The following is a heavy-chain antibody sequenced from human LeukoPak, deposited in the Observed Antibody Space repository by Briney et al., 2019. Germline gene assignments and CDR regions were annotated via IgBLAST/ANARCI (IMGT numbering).Heavy chain of an antibody. CDR1: GGTFSSYA. Sequence: SSVKVSCKASGGTFSSYAISWVRQAPGQGLEWMGGIIPIFGTANYAQKFQGRVTITADESTSTAYMELSSLRSEDTAVYYCATPGYSSGWFTGFDYWGQGTLVTVSS. V-gene: IGHV1-69*13. CDR3: ATPGYSSGWFTGFDY. CDR2: IIPIFGTA. D-gene: IGHD6-19*01. J-gene: IGHJ4*02.